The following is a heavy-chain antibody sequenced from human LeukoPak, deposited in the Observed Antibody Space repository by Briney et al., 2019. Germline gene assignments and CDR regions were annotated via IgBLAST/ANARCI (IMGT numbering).Heavy chain of an antibody. Sequence: PGGSLRLSCAASGFTFSSNYMSWVRQAPGKGLEGVSVIYSGGSTYYSDSVKGRFTISRDNSKNTLYLQMNSLRAEDTAVYYCARDLAAAGKFPSDAFDIWGQGTMVTVSS. D-gene: IGHD6-13*01. CDR3: ARDLAAAGKFPSDAFDI. CDR2: IYSGGST. V-gene: IGHV3-66*01. CDR1: GFTFSSNY. J-gene: IGHJ3*02.